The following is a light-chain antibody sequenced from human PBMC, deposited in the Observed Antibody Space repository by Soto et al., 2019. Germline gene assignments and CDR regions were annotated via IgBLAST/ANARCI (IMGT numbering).Light chain of an antibody. Sequence: QSVLTQPPSASGSPGQSVTISCTGTSSDVGGYNYVSWYQQYPGKAPKVMIYEVSKRPSGVPDRFSGSKSGNTASLTVSGLQAEDEADYYCSSYAGSNNFVLGGGTKLTVL. CDR1: SSDVGGYNY. CDR3: SSYAGSNNFV. V-gene: IGLV2-8*01. J-gene: IGLJ2*01. CDR2: EVS.